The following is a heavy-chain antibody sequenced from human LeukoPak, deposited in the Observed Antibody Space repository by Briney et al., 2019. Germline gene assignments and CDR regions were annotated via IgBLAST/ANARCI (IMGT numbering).Heavy chain of an antibody. CDR2: IYNGVNT. CDR3: AREEYSYGFGY. V-gene: IGHV4-61*01. D-gene: IGHD5-18*01. CDR1: GASVSSASY. Sequence: SETLSLTCTVSGASVSSASYWTWIRQPPGKGVEWIAHIYNGVNTNYNPSLKSRVTISVDTSKNQFSLRLNSVTAADTAVYYCAREEYSYGFGYWGQGTLVTVSS. J-gene: IGHJ4*02.